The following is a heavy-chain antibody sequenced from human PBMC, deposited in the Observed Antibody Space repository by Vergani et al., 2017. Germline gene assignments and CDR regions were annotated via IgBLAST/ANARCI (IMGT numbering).Heavy chain of an antibody. V-gene: IGHV3-23*01. J-gene: IGHJ3*02. CDR1: GFTFDNYA. Sequence: EVHLLESGGGLIQPGGSLRISCAASGFTFDNYAMTWVRQAPGTGLQWVSTLSASDRRTHYADSVKGRFTISRDISKNTLFLHMNSLRPEDTAVYYCAKVGRSELAGTFGAFDIWGQGTMVTVSS. CDR2: LSASDRRT. CDR3: AKVGRSELAGTFGAFDI. D-gene: IGHD6-19*01.